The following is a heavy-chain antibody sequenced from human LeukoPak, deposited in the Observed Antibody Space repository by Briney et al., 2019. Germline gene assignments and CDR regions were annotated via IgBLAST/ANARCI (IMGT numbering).Heavy chain of an antibody. D-gene: IGHD2-21*01. CDR3: ARHRSAYSDFDS. Sequence: SETLSLTCTVSGYSISTGYYWGWIRQPPGKGLEWIGNIYNSGSTYYNPSLKSRVTISIDTFKNQFSLKLTSVTAADTAVYYCARHRSAYSDFDSWGQGTLVTVSS. V-gene: IGHV4-38-2*02. J-gene: IGHJ4*02. CDR2: IYNSGST. CDR1: GYSISTGYY.